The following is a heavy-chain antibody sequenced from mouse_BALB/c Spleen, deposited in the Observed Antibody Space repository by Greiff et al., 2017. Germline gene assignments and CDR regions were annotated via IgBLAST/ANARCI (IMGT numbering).Heavy chain of an antibody. Sequence: EVKLVESGGGLVKPGGSLKLSCAASGFTFSSYAMSWVRQTPEKRLEWVASISSGGSTYYPDSVKGRFTISRDNARNILYLQMSSLRSEDTAMYYCARGQGSTAFDYWGQGTTLTVSS. V-gene: IGHV5-6-5*01. CDR3: ARGQGSTAFDY. CDR2: ISSGGST. J-gene: IGHJ2*01. CDR1: GFTFSSYA. D-gene: IGHD1-2*01.